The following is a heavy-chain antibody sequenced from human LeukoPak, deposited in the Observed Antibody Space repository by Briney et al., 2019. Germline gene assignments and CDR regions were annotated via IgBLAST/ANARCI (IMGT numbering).Heavy chain of an antibody. D-gene: IGHD2-8*02. CDR3: ATYRQVLLPFES. CDR1: GFTFNKYA. Sequence: GGTLRLSCAASGFTFNKYAMSWVRQSPGKGLEWVSAISGGGGSTYYADSVKGRFTISRDNSKNTLYLQMNSLRAEDTAIYYCATYRQVLLPFESWGQGTLVTVSS. CDR2: ISGGGGST. V-gene: IGHV3-23*01. J-gene: IGHJ4*02.